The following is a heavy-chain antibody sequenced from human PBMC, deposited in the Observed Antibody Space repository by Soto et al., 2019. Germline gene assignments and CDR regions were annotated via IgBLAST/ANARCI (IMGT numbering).Heavy chain of an antibody. CDR3: AKSARVFES. V-gene: IGHV3-11*05. J-gene: IGHJ4*02. CDR2: ISGSSSDT. CDR1: GFTFSNSY. Sequence: QVHLVESGGGLVKPGGSLRLSCAASGFTFSNSYMSWIHQAPGKGLECLSYISGSSSDTNYVDSVRGRFTISRDNAKNSLYLQMDSLRAEDTAVYYCAKSARVFESWGQGTLVTVSS.